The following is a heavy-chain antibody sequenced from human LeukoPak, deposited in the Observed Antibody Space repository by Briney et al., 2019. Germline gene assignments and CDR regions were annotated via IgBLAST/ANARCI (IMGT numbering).Heavy chain of an antibody. CDR3: AKGSSRGTTMTWFDP. Sequence: GGSLRLSCEASGFTFGSHAMYWVRQAPGKGLEWVAGIFGSGGSPHYADSVKGRLTISRDNSKNTLYLQANSLRADDTAVYYCAKGSSRGTTMTWFDPWGQGTLVTVSS. V-gene: IGHV3-23*01. D-gene: IGHD4-17*01. J-gene: IGHJ5*02. CDR2: IFGSGGSP. CDR1: GFTFGSHA.